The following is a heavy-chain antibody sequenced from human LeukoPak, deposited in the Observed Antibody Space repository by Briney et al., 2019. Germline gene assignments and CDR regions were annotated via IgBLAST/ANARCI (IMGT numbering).Heavy chain of an antibody. J-gene: IGHJ6*02. CDR1: GGSISSSSYS. V-gene: IGHV4-39*01. D-gene: IGHD6-13*01. CDR2: IYYSGST. Sequence: SETLSLTCTVSGGSISSSSYSWGWIRQPPGKGLEWIGSIYYSGSTYYNPSLKSRVTISVDTSKNQFSLKLSSVTSADTAVYYCARGRTRRPGIAAAGTHYYYYYGMDVWGQGTTVTVSS. CDR3: ARGRTRRPGIAAAGTHYYYYYGMDV.